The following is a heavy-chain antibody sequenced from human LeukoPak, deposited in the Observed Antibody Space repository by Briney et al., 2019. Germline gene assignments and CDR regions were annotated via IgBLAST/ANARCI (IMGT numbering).Heavy chain of an antibody. CDR2: IYYSGST. CDR3: ARHRDYYDSSGFDY. D-gene: IGHD3-22*01. V-gene: IGHV4-59*01. CDR1: GGSISNYY. Sequence: SETLFLTCTVSGGSISNYYWSWIRQPPGKELEWIGYIYYSGSTNYNPSLKSRVTISVDTSKNQFSLKLSSVTAADTAVYYCARHRDYYDSSGFDYWGQGTLVTVSS. J-gene: IGHJ4*02.